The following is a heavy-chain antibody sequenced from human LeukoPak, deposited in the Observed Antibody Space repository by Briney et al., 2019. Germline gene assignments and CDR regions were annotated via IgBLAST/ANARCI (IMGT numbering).Heavy chain of an antibody. CDR3: ARDLGYCSGGSCYGIDY. CDR2: ISYDGSNK. V-gene: IGHV3-30*04. D-gene: IGHD2-15*01. J-gene: IGHJ4*02. CDR1: GFTFSSYA. Sequence: GGSLRLSCAASGFTFSSYAMHWVRQAPGKGLEWVAVISYDGSNKYYADSVKGRFTISRDNSKNTLYLQMNSLRAEGTAVYYCARDLGYCSGGSCYGIDYWGQGTLVTVSS.